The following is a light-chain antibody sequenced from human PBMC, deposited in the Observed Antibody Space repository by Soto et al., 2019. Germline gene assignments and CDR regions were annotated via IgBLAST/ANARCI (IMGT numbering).Light chain of an antibody. Sequence: EIALTQSPGTLSLSPGERTTLSCRASQSISRYLAWYQQKPGQGPRLLIYGASSRATGTPDRFSGSGSGTDFTLTINRLEPEDFALYYCQQYGSSPPTFGQGTKVDIK. V-gene: IGKV3-20*01. J-gene: IGKJ1*01. CDR2: GAS. CDR1: QSISRY. CDR3: QQYGSSPPT.